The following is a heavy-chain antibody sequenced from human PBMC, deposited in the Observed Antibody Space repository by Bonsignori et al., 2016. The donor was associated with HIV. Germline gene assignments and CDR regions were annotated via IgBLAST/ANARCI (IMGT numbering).Heavy chain of an antibody. V-gene: IGHV5-51*01. J-gene: IGHJ4*02. CDR2: IYPGDSDT. Sequence: GESLKISCKGSGYSFTSYWIGWVRQMPGKGLEWMGIIYPGDSDTRYSPSFQGQVTISADKSISTAYLQWSSLKASDTAMYYCAKGFMVRANRGGFDYWGQGTLVTVSS. CDR3: AKGFMVRANRGGFDY. D-gene: IGHD3-10*01. CDR1: GYSFTSYW.